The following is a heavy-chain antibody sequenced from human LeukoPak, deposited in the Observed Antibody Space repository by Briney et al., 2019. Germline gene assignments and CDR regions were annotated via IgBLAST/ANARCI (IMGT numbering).Heavy chain of an antibody. CDR1: GGSFSGYY. V-gene: IGHV4-34*01. CDR2: INHSGST. Sequence: SETLSLTCAVYGGSFSGYYRSWIRQPPGKGLEWIGEINHSGSTNYNPSLKSRVTISVDTSKNQFSLKLSSVTAADTAVYYCARGGLAVARTFDYWGQGTLVTVSS. J-gene: IGHJ4*02. CDR3: ARGGLAVARTFDY. D-gene: IGHD6-19*01.